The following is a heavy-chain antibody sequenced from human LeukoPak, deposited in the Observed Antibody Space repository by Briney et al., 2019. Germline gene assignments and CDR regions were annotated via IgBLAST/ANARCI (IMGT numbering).Heavy chain of an antibody. V-gene: IGHV1-2*02. CDR3: ANSSFFVCSTTTCYLAY. CDR1: GYTFTGYY. J-gene: IGHJ4*02. D-gene: IGHD2-2*01. Sequence: ASVKVSCKASGYTFTGYYMHWVRQAPGQGLEWMGWINPNSGGTKYAQKFQGRVTMTRDTSISTAYMELSRLRSDDTAVYYCANSSFFVCSTTTCYLAYWGQGTLVTVSS. CDR2: INPNSGGT.